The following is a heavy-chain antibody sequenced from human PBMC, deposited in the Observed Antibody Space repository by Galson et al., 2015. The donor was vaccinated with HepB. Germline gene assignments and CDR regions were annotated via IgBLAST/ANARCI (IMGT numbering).Heavy chain of an antibody. V-gene: IGHV3-15*01. J-gene: IGHJ3*02. D-gene: IGHD3-9*01. CDR1: GFTFSNAW. CDR3: TTDKGIRYFDWLFRNDAFDI. Sequence: SLRLSCAASGFTFSNAWMSWVRQAPGKGLEWVGRIKSKTDGGTTDYAAPVKGRFTISRDDSKNTLYLQMNSLKTEDTAVYYCTTDKGIRYFDWLFRNDAFDIWGQGTMVTVSS. CDR2: IKSKTDGGTT.